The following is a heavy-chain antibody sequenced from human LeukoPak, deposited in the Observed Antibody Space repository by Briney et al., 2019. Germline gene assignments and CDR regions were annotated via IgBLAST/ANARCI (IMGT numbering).Heavy chain of an antibody. V-gene: IGHV3-11*01. CDR2: ISSSGSTI. J-gene: IGHJ6*02. Sequence: GGSLRLSCAASGFTFSDYYMSWIRQAPGKGLEWVSYISSSGSTIYYADSVKGRFTISRDNAKNSLYLQMNSLRAEDTALYYCAKDSGSSPWYYYYGMDVWGQGTTVTVSS. D-gene: IGHD6-13*01. CDR1: GFTFSDYY. CDR3: AKDSGSSPWYYYYGMDV.